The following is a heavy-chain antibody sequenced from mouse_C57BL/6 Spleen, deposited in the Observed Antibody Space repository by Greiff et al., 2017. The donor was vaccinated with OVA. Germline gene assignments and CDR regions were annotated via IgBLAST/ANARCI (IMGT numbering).Heavy chain of an antibody. CDR3: ARDQITTVVAHWYFDV. V-gene: IGHV3-6*01. J-gene: IGHJ1*03. CDR2: ISYDGSN. Sequence: DVQLQESGPGLVKPSQSLSLTCSVTGYSITSGYYWNWIRQFPGNKLEWMGYISYDGSNNYNPSLKNRISITRDTSKNQFFLKLNSVTTEDTATYYCARDQITTVVAHWYFDVWGTGTTVTVSS. D-gene: IGHD1-1*01. CDR1: GYSITSGYY.